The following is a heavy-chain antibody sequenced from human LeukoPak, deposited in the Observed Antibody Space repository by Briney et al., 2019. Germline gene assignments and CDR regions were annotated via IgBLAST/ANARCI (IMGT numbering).Heavy chain of an antibody. J-gene: IGHJ4*02. Sequence: SETLSLTCTVSGGSISSSSYYWGWIRQPPGKGLEWIGNLYYRGSTYYNPSLKSRVTMSLDTSKNQFSLKLSSVTAADTAVYYCARVKLSHGYSYSYNQYYFDYWGQGTLVTVSS. CDR2: LYYRGST. D-gene: IGHD5-18*01. V-gene: IGHV4-39*07. CDR1: GGSISSSSYY. CDR3: ARVKLSHGYSYSYNQYYFDY.